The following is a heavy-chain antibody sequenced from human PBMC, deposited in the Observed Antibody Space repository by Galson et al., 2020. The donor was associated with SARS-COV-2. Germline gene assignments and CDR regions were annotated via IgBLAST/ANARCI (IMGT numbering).Heavy chain of an antibody. J-gene: IGHJ6*02. V-gene: IGHV3-21*01. CDR3: ARTPAAGTGSGYYYYGMDV. CDR1: GFTFSSYS. Sequence: GESLKISCAASGFTFSSYSMNWVRQAPGKGLEWVSSISSSSSYIYYADSVKGRFTISRDNAKNSLYLQMNSLRAEDTAVYYCARTPAAGTGSGYYYYGMDVWGQGTTVTVSS. D-gene: IGHD6-13*01. CDR2: ISSSSSYI.